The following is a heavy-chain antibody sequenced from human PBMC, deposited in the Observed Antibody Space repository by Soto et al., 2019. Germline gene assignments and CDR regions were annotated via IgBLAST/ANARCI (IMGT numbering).Heavy chain of an antibody. CDR3: AKVLFSDSSMFLLDY. Sequence: EVQLLESGGGLVQPGGSLRLSCAASGFTFSSYAMSWVRQAPGQGLEWVSAISGSDGSTYYADSVKGRFTISRDNSKNTMYLQMNSLRAEDTAVYYCAKVLFSDSSMFLLDYWGQGTLVTVSS. V-gene: IGHV3-23*01. CDR2: ISGSDGST. CDR1: GFTFSSYA. D-gene: IGHD6-19*01. J-gene: IGHJ4*02.